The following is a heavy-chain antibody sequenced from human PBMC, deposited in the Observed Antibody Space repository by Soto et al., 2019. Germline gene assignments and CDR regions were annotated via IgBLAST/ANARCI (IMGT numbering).Heavy chain of an antibody. J-gene: IGHJ5*02. CDR1: RFSLTPNKMS. CDR3: ARERSLRFDH. D-gene: IGHD3-10*01. CDR2: IDWDDDK. Sequence: SVPTQVNPTQPLTLTCTISRFSLTPNKMSVSWIRQPPGKALEWLARIDWDDDKFYNTSLKTRLTISKDTSKNQVLLTMTDMDPVDTATYYCARERSLRFDHWGQGTLVTVSS. V-gene: IGHV2-70*17.